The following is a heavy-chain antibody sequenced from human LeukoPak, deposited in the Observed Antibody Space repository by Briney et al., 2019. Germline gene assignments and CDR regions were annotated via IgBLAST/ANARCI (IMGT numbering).Heavy chain of an antibody. CDR1: GFSFSNYW. J-gene: IGHJ4*02. CDR3: TRPESSSSLACDH. V-gene: IGHV3-74*01. Sequence: QPGGSLRLSCAASGFSFSNYWMHWVRQAPGKGLVWVSRISSDGSDTIYADSVKGRFTMSRDNAKNTLYLQMNSLRAEDTAVYYCTRPESSSSLACDHWGQGTLVTVSS. CDR2: ISSDGSDT. D-gene: IGHD2-2*01.